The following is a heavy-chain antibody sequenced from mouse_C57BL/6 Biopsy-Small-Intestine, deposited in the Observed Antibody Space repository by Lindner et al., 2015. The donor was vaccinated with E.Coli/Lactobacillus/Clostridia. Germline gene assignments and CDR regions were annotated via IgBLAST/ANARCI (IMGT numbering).Heavy chain of an antibody. V-gene: IGHV1-18*01. CDR2: FDPEDGET. CDR3: ATLNSGYSYGHFDY. CDR1: GYTLTELS. Sequence: SVKVSCKVSGYTLTELSMHWVRQAPGKGLEWMGGFDPEDGETIYAQKFQGRVTMTEDTSTDTAYMELSSLRSEDTAVYYCATLNSGYSYGHFDYWGQGTLVTVSS. J-gene: IGHJ4*01. D-gene: IGHD3-3*01.